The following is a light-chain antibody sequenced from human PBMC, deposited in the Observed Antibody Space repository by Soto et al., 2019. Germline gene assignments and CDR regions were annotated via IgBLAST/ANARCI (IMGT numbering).Light chain of an antibody. CDR2: SND. Sequence: QLVLTQPPSASGTPGQRVTISCSGSSSNIAINYVYWYQQLPGTAPKLLIYSNDQRPSGVPDRVSGSKSGTSASLAISGLRSEDEADYYCAAWDDSLSGYVFGTGTKLTVL. J-gene: IGLJ1*01. CDR3: AAWDDSLSGYV. CDR1: SSNIAINY. V-gene: IGLV1-47*02.